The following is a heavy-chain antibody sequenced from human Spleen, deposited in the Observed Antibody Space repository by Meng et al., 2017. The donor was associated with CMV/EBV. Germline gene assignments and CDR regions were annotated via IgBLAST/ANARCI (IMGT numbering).Heavy chain of an antibody. CDR3: ARDRLTYYDFWSGYNTGSYYGMDV. Sequence: GESLKISCAASGFTFSSYSMNWVRQAPGKGLEWVSYISSSSSTIYYADSVKGRFTISRDNAKNSLYLQMNSLRAEDTAVYYCARDRLTYYDFWSGYNTGSYYGMDVWGQGTTVTVSS. CDR2: ISSSSSTI. J-gene: IGHJ6*02. V-gene: IGHV3-48*04. D-gene: IGHD3-3*01. CDR1: GFTFSSYS.